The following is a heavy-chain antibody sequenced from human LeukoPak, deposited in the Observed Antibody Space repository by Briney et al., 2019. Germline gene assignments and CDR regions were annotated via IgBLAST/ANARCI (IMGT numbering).Heavy chain of an antibody. Sequence: KPSETLSLTCAVYGGSFSGYYWSWIRQPPGKGLEWIGEINHSGSTNYNPSLKSRVTISVDTSKNQFSLKLSSVTAADTAVYYCRRGTSAYYDYWGQGTLVTVSS. CDR2: INHSGST. V-gene: IGHV4-34*01. CDR3: RRGTSAYYDY. CDR1: GGSFSGYY. J-gene: IGHJ4*02.